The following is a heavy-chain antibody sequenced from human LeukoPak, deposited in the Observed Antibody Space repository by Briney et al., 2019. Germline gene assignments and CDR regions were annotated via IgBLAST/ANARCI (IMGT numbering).Heavy chain of an antibody. CDR1: GFTFSSYS. CDR3: ARETFDMATVGCGFDY. D-gene: IGHD5-24*01. Sequence: GGSLRLSCAASGFTFSSYSMHWVRQAPGKGLEWVSYISSTSSPIFYADSVKGRFTISRDNAKNSLYLHMNSLRDEDTAVYYCARETFDMATVGCGFDYWGQGTLVTVSS. J-gene: IGHJ4*02. V-gene: IGHV3-48*02. CDR2: ISSTSSPI.